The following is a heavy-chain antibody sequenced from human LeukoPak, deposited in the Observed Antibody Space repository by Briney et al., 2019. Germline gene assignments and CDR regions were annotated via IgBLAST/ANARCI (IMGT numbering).Heavy chain of an antibody. V-gene: IGHV4-59*01. Sequence: SETLSLTCTVSGGSISSYYWSWIRQPPGQGLEWIAYFYYSGSTYYNPSLKSRVTISVDTSKNQFSLKLRSVTAADTAVYYCAILGGSGSYYVDYWGQGTLVTVSS. D-gene: IGHD3-10*01. J-gene: IGHJ4*02. CDR3: AILGGSGSYYVDY. CDR1: GGSISSYY. CDR2: FYYSGST.